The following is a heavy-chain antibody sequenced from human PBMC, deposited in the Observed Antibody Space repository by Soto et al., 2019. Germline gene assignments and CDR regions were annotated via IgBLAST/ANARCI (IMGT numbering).Heavy chain of an antibody. CDR2: ISAYNGNT. D-gene: IGHD3-3*01. J-gene: IGHJ5*02. V-gene: IGHV1-18*01. Sequence: QVQLVQSGAEVKKPGASVKVSCKASGYTFTSYGISWVRQAPGQGLEWMGWISAYNGNTNYAQKLQGRVTMTTDTSTSXXYXEXXSLRSDDTAVYYCARDHSQYYDFWSGYSYPGWFDPWGQGTLVTVSS. CDR1: GYTFTSYG. CDR3: ARDHSQYYDFWSGYSYPGWFDP.